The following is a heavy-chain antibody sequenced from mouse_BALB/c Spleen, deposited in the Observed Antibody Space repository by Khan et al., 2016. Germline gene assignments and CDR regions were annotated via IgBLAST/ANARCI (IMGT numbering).Heavy chain of an antibody. CDR1: GYAFTNYL. J-gene: IGHJ4*01. CDR2: INPGSGGT. D-gene: IGHD2-1*01. V-gene: IGHV1-54*01. CDR3: AREGIYVNYLHY. Sequence: QVQLKQSGAELVRPGTSVKVSCKASGYAFTNYLIEWIKQRPGQGLEWIGVINPGSGGTNYNEKFKGKATLNADKSSSTAYMQLSSLTSDDSQVYFCAREGIYVNYLHYWGQGTSVTVSS.